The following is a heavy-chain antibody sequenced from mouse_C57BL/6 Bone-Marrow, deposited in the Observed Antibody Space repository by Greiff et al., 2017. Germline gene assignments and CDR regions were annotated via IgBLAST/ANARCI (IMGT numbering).Heavy chain of an antibody. D-gene: IGHD1-1*01. Sequence: VQLQQSGAELVRPGASVKLSCTASGFNIKDDYMHWVKQRPEQGLEWIGWIDPENGDTEYASKFQGKATITADKSSSTAYMQLSSLTSEDSAVDYCARGNLLLARHFDDWGQGTTLTVSS. CDR3: ARGNLLLARHFDD. J-gene: IGHJ2*01. V-gene: IGHV14-4*01. CDR1: GFNIKDDY. CDR2: IDPENGDT.